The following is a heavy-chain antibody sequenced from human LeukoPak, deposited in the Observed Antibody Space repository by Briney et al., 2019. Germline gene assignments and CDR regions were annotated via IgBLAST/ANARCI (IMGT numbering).Heavy chain of an antibody. CDR3: AKDQLLKGYYYYYMDV. Sequence: GRSPRLSCAASGSTFDDYAMHWVRQAPGKGLEWVSGISWNSGSIGYADSVKGRFTISRDNAKNSLYLQMNSLRAEDTALYYCAKDQLLKGYYYYYMDVWGKGTTVTVSS. V-gene: IGHV3-9*01. CDR2: ISWNSGSI. D-gene: IGHD2-2*01. J-gene: IGHJ6*03. CDR1: GSTFDDYA.